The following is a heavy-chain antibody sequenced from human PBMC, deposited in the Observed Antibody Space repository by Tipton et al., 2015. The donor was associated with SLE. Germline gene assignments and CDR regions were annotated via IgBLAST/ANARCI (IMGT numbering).Heavy chain of an antibody. V-gene: IGHV4-39*07. CDR3: ARVPINSRIEAFDI. CDR2: IYYSGST. Sequence: TLSLTCTVSGGSISRSSYYWGWIRQPPGKGLEWIGSIYYSGSTYCNPPLKSRVTISVDTSKNQFSLKLSSVTAADTAVYYCARVPINSRIEAFDIWGQGIMVTVSS. J-gene: IGHJ3*02. CDR1: GGSISRSSYY. D-gene: IGHD1-1*01.